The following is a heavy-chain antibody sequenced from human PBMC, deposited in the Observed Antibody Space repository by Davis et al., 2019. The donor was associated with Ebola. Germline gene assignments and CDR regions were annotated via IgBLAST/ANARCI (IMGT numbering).Heavy chain of an antibody. CDR2: IGTGHDT. V-gene: IGHV3-23*01. Sequence: GESLKISCAASGFIFSNCAMYWVRQAPGKGLEWVSIIGTGHDTYYADSVKGRFTISRDNSKNTVYMQMHNLRAEDTAVYYCAREGTVTTTYDYWGQGTLVTVSS. CDR1: GFIFSNCA. J-gene: IGHJ4*02. CDR3: AREGTVTTTYDY. D-gene: IGHD4-17*01.